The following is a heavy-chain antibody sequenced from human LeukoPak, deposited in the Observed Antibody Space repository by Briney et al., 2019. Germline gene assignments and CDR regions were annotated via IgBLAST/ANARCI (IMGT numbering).Heavy chain of an antibody. D-gene: IGHD3-22*01. CDR1: GYTFTNYG. CDR3: ARDDRSGYYFSDH. CDR2: ISTYNGNT. Sequence: GASVKVSCKASGYTFTNYGISWVRQAPGQGLEWMGWISTYNGNTNYAQKVQGRVTMTTDTSTSTAYMELRSLRSDDTAVYYCARDDRSGYYFSDHWGQGTLVTVSS. J-gene: IGHJ4*02. V-gene: IGHV1-18*01.